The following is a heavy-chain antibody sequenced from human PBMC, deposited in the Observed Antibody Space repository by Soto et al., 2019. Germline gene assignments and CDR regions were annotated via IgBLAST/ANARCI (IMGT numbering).Heavy chain of an antibody. CDR2: IYYSGST. Sequence: PSEPLSLTCTVSGGSVISGSYYWILILQPPGKGLEWIGYIYYSGSTNYNPSLKSRVTISVDTSKNQFSLKLSSVTAADTAVYYCARVPVDTAMVFDYWGQGTLVTVSS. V-gene: IGHV4-61*01. CDR3: ARVPVDTAMVFDY. CDR1: GGSVISGSYY. D-gene: IGHD5-18*01. J-gene: IGHJ4*02.